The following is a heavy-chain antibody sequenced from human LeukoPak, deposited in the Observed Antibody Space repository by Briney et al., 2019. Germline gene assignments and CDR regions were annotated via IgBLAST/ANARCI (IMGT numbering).Heavy chain of an antibody. CDR1: GFSVSRYY. CDR3: ARDGRGYMLDF. D-gene: IGHD5-12*01. V-gene: IGHV3-53*01. J-gene: IGHJ4*02. CDR2: LYSGGNT. Sequence: GGSLRLSCAVSGFSVSRYYISWVRQAPGKGLQWVSILYSGGNTYYADSVKGRFTISRDSSKNTLYLQMNSLRPEGSAVYYCARDGRGYMLDFWGQGTLVTVSS.